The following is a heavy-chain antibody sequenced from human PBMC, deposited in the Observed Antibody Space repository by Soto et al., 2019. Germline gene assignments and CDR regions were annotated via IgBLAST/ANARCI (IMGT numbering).Heavy chain of an antibody. J-gene: IGHJ5*02. V-gene: IGHV1-3*01. CDR2: INAGNGNT. CDR1: GYTFTTFA. Sequence: VKVSCKASGYTFTTFAMHWVRQAPGQRLEWMGWINAGNGNTKYSQKFQGRVTITRDTSASTAYMELSSLRSEDTAVYYCAREYYYGSGPLGPWGQGTLVTVSS. D-gene: IGHD3-10*01. CDR3: AREYYYGSGPLGP.